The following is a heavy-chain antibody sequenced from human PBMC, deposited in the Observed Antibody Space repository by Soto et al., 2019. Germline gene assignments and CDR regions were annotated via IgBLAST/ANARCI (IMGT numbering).Heavy chain of an antibody. CDR2: INPNSGGT. D-gene: IGHD3-10*01. CDR1: GYTFTGCY. CDR3: ARDARGDEAPMDY. J-gene: IGHJ4*02. Sequence: GASVKVCCKTSGYTFTGCYIHWVRQAPGQGLEWMGWINPNSGGTNYAQKFQDWVTLTRDTSISTAYMELNRLRSDDTAMYYCARDARGDEAPMDYWGQGTLVTVS. V-gene: IGHV1-2*04.